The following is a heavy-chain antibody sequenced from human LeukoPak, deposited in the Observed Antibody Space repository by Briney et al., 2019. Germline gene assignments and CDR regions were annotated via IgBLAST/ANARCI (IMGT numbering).Heavy chain of an antibody. D-gene: IGHD5-12*01. CDR3: ARDRGVDIVATTIPYNWFDP. J-gene: IGHJ5*02. CDR2: IYYSGST. CDR1: GGSISSSSYY. Sequence: SETLSLTCTVSGGSISSSSYYWGWIRQPLGKGLEWIGSIYYSGSTYYNPSLKSRVTISVDTSKNQFSLKLSSVTAADTAVYYCARDRGVDIVATTIPYNWFDPWGQGTLVTVSS. V-gene: IGHV4-39*07.